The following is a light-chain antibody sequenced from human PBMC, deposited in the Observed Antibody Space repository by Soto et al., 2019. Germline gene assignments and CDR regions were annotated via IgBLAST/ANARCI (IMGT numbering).Light chain of an antibody. CDR1: QSISSW. CDR2: SAS. V-gene: IGKV1-5*03. Sequence: DTQMTQSPSTLSASVGDRVTITCRASQSISSWLAWYQHRLGRAPQLLIFSASSLQSGAPSRFSGSGSGTEFTLTISSLQPDDFATYSCQQYDTSSPTFGQGTKVEIK. CDR3: QQYDTSSPT. J-gene: IGKJ1*01.